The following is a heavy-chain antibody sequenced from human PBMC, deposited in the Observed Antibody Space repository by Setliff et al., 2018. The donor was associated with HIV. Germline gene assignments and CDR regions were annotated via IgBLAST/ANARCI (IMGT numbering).Heavy chain of an antibody. J-gene: IGHJ4*02. D-gene: IGHD3-22*01. Sequence: SETLSLTCIVSGGSISSSSYYWGWIRQPPGKGLDWIGSMSYTGTTYDNPSLKSRVTISVDTSKNQFSLKLTSVTAADAAVYFCAMGSSGYPFDYWGQGSLVTVSS. CDR2: MSYTGTT. CDR1: GGSISSSSYY. CDR3: AMGSSGYPFDY. V-gene: IGHV4-39*01.